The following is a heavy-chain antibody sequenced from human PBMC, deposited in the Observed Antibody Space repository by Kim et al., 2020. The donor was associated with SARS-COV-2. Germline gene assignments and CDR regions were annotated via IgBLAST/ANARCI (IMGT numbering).Heavy chain of an antibody. CDR1: GGSVSSGSYY. CDR3: ARDGGYCSSTSCYSYDY. CDR2: IYYSGST. D-gene: IGHD2-2*01. Sequence: SETLSLTCTVSGGSVSSGSYYWSWIRQPPGKGLEWIGYIYYSGSTNYNPSLKSRVTISVDTSKNQFSLKLSSVTAADTAVYYCARDGGYCSSTSCYSYDYWGQGTLVTVSS. J-gene: IGHJ4*02. V-gene: IGHV4-61*01.